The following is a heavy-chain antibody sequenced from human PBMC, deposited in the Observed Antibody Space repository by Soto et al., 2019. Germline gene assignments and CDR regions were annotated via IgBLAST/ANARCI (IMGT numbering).Heavy chain of an antibody. V-gene: IGHV3-74*01. Sequence: EVHLVESGGGSVQPGGSLKLSCAGSGFAFSSYWIHWVRQVPGKGLVWVSRINGDGGTTSYADSVRGRFTISRDNAKDTLYLQMNSLRAEDTALYYCARVGQGRYYFDYWGQGTLVTVSS. CDR3: ARVGQGRYYFDY. CDR2: INGDGGTT. J-gene: IGHJ4*02. CDR1: GFAFSSYW.